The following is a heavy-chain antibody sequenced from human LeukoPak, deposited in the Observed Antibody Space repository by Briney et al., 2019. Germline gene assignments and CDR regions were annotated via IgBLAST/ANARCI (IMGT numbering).Heavy chain of an antibody. CDR1: GYSFTSYW. V-gene: IGHV5-51*01. Sequence: GESLKISCKGSGYSFTSYWIGWVRQMPGQGLEWLGIIYPGDSDTRYSPSFQGKVTISADKSISTAYLQWSSLKASDTAMYYCARQSGSAGFDPGIDYWGQGTLVTVSS. CDR3: ARQSGSAGFDPGIDY. D-gene: IGHD3-10*01. CDR2: IYPGDSDT. J-gene: IGHJ4*02.